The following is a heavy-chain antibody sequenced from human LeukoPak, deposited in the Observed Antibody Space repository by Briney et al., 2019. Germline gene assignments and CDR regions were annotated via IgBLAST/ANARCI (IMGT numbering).Heavy chain of an antibody. Sequence: GRSLRLSCAASGFPFNTYAMHWVRQAPGQGLEWVALIWHDGSHKFYSHSVRGQFTISRDNYKNTVSLQKNNLRREDTAVYYCARGIFGSGSYPDFWGQGTLVTVSS. CDR2: IWHDGSHK. D-gene: IGHD3-10*01. J-gene: IGHJ4*02. CDR3: ARGIFGSGSYPDF. CDR1: GFPFNTYA. V-gene: IGHV3-33*01.